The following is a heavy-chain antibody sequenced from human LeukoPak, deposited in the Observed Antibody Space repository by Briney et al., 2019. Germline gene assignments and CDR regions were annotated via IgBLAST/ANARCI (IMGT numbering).Heavy chain of an antibody. CDR2: IKEDGSRD. J-gene: IGHJ5*01. D-gene: IGHD5-24*01. V-gene: IGHV3-7*01. CDR1: GFTFHNYW. Sequence: GGSLRLSCAASGFTFHNYWMAWVRQTPEKGLEWVANIKEDGSRDYYVDSVKGRFTISRDNAKNLLYLQMKSLRAEDTATYYCARDGGGYDSWGQGTLVTVSS. CDR3: ARDGGGYDS.